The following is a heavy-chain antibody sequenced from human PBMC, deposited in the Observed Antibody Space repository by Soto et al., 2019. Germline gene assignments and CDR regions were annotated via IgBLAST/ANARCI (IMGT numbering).Heavy chain of an antibody. D-gene: IGHD3-22*01. CDR3: ARVYYYDSSGHFDY. V-gene: IGHV1-69*12. CDR1: GGTFSSYA. Sequence: QVQLVQSGAEVKKPGSSVKVSCKASGGTFSSYAISWVRQAPGQGLEWMGGIIPSLGTANYAQKFQGRVTITEDDSTSKAYIELSSLRSEDTAVYYCARVYYYDSSGHFDYRGQGDLVTGSS. J-gene: IGHJ4*02. CDR2: IIPSLGTA.